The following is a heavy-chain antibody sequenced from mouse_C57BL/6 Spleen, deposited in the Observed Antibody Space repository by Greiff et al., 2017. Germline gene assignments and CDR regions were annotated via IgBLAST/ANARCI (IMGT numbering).Heavy chain of an antibody. CDR2: IYPGAGDT. CDR3: ARAGTFDY. Sequence: QVQLQPSGPELVKPGASVKISCKASGYAFSSSWMNWVKQRPGKGLEWIGRIYPGAGDTNYNGKFKGKGTLTADKSSSTAYMQLSSLTSEDAAVDFCARAGTFDYWGQGTTLTVSS. CDR1: GYAFSSSW. V-gene: IGHV1-82*01. D-gene: IGHD1-1*02. J-gene: IGHJ2*01.